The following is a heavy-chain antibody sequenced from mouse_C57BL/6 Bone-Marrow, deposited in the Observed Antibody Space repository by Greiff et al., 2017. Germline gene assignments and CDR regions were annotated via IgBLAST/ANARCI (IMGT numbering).Heavy chain of an antibody. V-gene: IGHV5-17*01. D-gene: IGHD4-1*01. CDR3: ARRTGHYVDY. J-gene: IGHJ2*01. CDR2: ISSGSSTI. Sequence: EVKLVESGGGLVKPGGSLKLSCAASGFTFSDYGMHWVRQAPEKGLEWVAYISSGSSTIYYADTVKGRFTISRDNAKNTLFLQMTSLRSEDTAMYYWARRTGHYVDYWGQGTTLTVSS. CDR1: GFTFSDYG.